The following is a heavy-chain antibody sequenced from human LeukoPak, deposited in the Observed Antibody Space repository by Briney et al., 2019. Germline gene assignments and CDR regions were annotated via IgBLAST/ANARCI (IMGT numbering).Heavy chain of an antibody. D-gene: IGHD3-22*01. Sequence: GGSLRLSCAASGFTFSSYAMSWVRQAPGKGLEWVSAISGSGGSTYYPDSVKGRFTISRDNSKNTLYLQMNSLRAEDTAVYYCAKMGITMIVVVPYYFDYWGQGTLVTVSS. CDR2: ISGSGGST. V-gene: IGHV3-23*01. CDR3: AKMGITMIVVVPYYFDY. CDR1: GFTFSSYA. J-gene: IGHJ4*02.